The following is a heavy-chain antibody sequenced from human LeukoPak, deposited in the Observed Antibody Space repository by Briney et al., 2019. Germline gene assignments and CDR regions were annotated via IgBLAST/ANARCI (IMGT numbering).Heavy chain of an antibody. CDR1: GYTFTGYY. CDR3: ARRRLAAAGQNWFDP. CDR2: INPNSGGT. Sequence: ASVKVSCKASGYTFTGYYMHWVRQAPGQGLEWMGWINPNSGGTNYAQKFQGRVTMTRDTPISTAYMELSRLRSDDTAVYYCARRRLAAAGQNWFDPWGQGTLVTVSS. J-gene: IGHJ5*02. V-gene: IGHV1-2*02. D-gene: IGHD6-13*01.